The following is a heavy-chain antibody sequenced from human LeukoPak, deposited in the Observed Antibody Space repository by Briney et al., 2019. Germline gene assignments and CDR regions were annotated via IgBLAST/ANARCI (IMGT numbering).Heavy chain of an antibody. J-gene: IGHJ4*02. V-gene: IGHV1-18*01. CDR1: GYTFTSYG. CDR3: AREGGYYDFWSGYYPHPAPTHFDY. CDR2: ISAYNGNT. D-gene: IGHD3-3*01. Sequence: GASVKVSCKASGYTFTSYGISWVRQAPGQGLEWMGWISAYNGNTNYAQELQGRVTMTTDTSTSTAYMELRSLRSDDTAVYYCAREGGYYDFWSGYYPHPAPTHFDYWGQGTLVTVSS.